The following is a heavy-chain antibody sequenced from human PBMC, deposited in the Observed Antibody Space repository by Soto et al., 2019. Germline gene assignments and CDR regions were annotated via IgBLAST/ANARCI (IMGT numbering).Heavy chain of an antibody. J-gene: IGHJ6*03. Sequence: PSETLSLTCAVYGGSFSGYYWSWIRQPPGKGLEWIGEINHSGSTNYNPSLKSRVTISVDTSKNQFSLKLSSVTAADTAVYYCAREWVVVPAAPFVLFGYYYYMDLWGKGTTVTVSS. CDR2: INHSGST. V-gene: IGHV4-34*01. CDR1: GGSFSGYY. CDR3: AREWVVVPAAPFVLFGYYYYMDL. D-gene: IGHD2-2*01.